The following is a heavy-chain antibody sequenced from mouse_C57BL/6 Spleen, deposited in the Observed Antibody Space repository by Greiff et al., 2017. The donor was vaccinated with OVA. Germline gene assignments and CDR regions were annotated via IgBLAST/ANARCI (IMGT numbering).Heavy chain of an antibody. CDR1: GYTFTDYE. CDR2: IDPETGGT. J-gene: IGHJ2*01. CDR3: TRGNRYYFDY. Sequence: SFPLSCPASGYTFTDYEMHWVKQTPVHGLEWIGAIDPETGGTAYNQKFKGKAILTADKSSSTAYMELRSLTSEDSAVYYCTRGNRYYFDYWGQGTTLTVSS. V-gene: IGHV1-15*01. D-gene: IGHD2-1*01.